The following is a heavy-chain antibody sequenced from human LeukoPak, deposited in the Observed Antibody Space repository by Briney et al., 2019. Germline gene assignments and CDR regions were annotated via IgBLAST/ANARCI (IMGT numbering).Heavy chain of an antibody. J-gene: IGHJ4*02. D-gene: IGHD6-13*01. V-gene: IGHV3-7*01. CDR3: TRTSVAAAGAF. Sequence: GGSLRLSCVGSGFTISNYWVIWVRQAPGKGLEWVANIKEDGSETYYVDSLKGRFTISRDNAKNSLFLQMNSLRAEDTAVYYCTRTSVAAAGAFWGQGTLVIVSS. CDR1: GFTISNYW. CDR2: IKEDGSET.